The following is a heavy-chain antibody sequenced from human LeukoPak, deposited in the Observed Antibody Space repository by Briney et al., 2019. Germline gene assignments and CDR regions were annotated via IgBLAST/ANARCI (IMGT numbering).Heavy chain of an antibody. CDR1: GFAFRSYA. CDR3: AELGITMIGGV. V-gene: IGHV3-23*01. Sequence: GGSLRLSCAAFGFAFRSYAMSWVRQAPGKGLEWVSSIISSGDITYYADSLKGRFTISRDNAKNSLYLQMNSLRAEDTAVYYCAELGITMIGGVWGKGTTVTISS. CDR2: IISSGDIT. J-gene: IGHJ6*04. D-gene: IGHD3-10*02.